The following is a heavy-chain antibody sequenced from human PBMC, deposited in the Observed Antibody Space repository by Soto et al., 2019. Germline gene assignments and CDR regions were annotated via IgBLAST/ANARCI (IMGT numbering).Heavy chain of an antibody. D-gene: IGHD1-26*01. J-gene: IGHJ4*02. V-gene: IGHV1-69*06. Sequence: QVQLVQSGTVVQRRGSSVKVSCQASGGTFSSHGMAWVRQAPGQGLEWMGGIIPTFGTPTYAPKSQGRVMITADKSTNTAYMELSSLRSEDTGVYYCASERSAQYFDFWGQGTLITVSS. CDR2: IIPTFGTP. CDR1: GGTFSSHG. CDR3: ASERSAQYFDF.